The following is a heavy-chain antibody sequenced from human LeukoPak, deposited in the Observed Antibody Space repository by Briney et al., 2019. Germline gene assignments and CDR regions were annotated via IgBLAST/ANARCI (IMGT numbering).Heavy chain of an antibody. D-gene: IGHD3-22*01. J-gene: IGHJ4*02. V-gene: IGHV3-23*01. Sequence: GGSLRLSCAASGFTFSSYAMSWVRQAPGKGLEWVSAISGSGGSTYYADSVKGRFTISRDNSKNTLYLQMNSLRAEDTAVYYCAKYNGADSSGYTLDYWGQGALVTVSS. CDR2: ISGSGGST. CDR3: AKYNGADSSGYTLDY. CDR1: GFTFSSYA.